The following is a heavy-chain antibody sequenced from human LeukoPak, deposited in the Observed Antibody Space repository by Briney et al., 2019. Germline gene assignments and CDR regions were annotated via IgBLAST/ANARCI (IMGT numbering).Heavy chain of an antibody. J-gene: IGHJ6*03. Sequence: SETLSLTCTVSGGSISSYYWSWIRQPPGKGLEWIGYIYYSGSTNYNPSLKSRVTISVDTSKNQFSLKLSSVTAADTAVYYCARHAAQKKYYDFWSGYIYYMDVWGKGTTVTVSS. CDR3: ARHAAQKKYYDFWSGYIYYMDV. CDR2: IYYSGST. CDR1: GGSISSYY. V-gene: IGHV4-59*01. D-gene: IGHD3-3*01.